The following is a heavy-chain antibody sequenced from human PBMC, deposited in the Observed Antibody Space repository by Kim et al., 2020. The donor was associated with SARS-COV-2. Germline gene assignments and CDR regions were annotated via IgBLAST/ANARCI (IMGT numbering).Heavy chain of an antibody. CDR2: FSHTGNEL. J-gene: IGHJ3*02. D-gene: IGHD6-19*01. Sequence: GGSLRLSCAASGFAISSSAMSWVRQAPGKGLEWVSTFSHTGNELYYADSVRGRFTISRDISKNTIYLQMYSLSAEDTALYYCAKRGGNRGWGAFDIWGQGTMVTVSS. V-gene: IGHV3-23*01. CDR1: GFAISSSA. CDR3: AKRGGNRGWGAFDI.